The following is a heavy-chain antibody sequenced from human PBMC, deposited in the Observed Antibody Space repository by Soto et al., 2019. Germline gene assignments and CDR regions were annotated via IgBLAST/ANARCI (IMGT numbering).Heavy chain of an antibody. CDR3: ATSFGSGSRAFDY. V-gene: IGHV1-69*02. J-gene: IGHJ4*02. D-gene: IGHD3-10*01. Sequence: QVQLVQSGAEVKKPGSSVKVSCKASGDTFNFYTINWVRQAPGLGLEWMGRFNPILSFSNSALKFQGNVTLTADKSTSTAYMVLSSLRSEDTAIYYCATSFGSGSRAFDYWGQGALVTVSS. CDR1: GDTFNFYT. CDR2: FNPILSFS.